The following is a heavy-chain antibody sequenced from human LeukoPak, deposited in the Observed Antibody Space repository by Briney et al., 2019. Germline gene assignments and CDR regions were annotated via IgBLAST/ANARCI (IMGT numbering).Heavy chain of an antibody. V-gene: IGHV4-39*07. CDR1: GGSISSSSYY. Sequence: SSETLSLTCTVSGGSISSSSYYWGWIRQPPGKGLEWIGSIYYSGSTYYNPSLKSRVTISVDTSKNQFSLKLSSVTAADTAVYYCAREKDEPVLLLTHGSQGNWFDPWGQGTLVTVSS. J-gene: IGHJ5*02. CDR2: IYYSGST. D-gene: IGHD3-9*01. CDR3: AREKDEPVLLLTHGSQGNWFDP.